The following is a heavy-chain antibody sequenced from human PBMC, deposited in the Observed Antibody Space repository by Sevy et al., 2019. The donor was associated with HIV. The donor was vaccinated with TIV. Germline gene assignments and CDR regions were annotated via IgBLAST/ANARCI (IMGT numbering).Heavy chain of an antibody. V-gene: IGHV3-23*01. J-gene: IGHJ3*02. D-gene: IGHD3-22*01. CDR1: GFTFSSYD. Sequence: GGSLRLSCAASGFTFSSYDMSWVRQAPGKGLEWVSAISGSGGSTYYADSVKGRFTISRDNSKNTLYLQMNSLRAEDTAVYYCAKGVQTYYYDSSGYYSLDAFDIWGQGTMVTVSS. CDR3: AKGVQTYYYDSSGYYSLDAFDI. CDR2: ISGSGGST.